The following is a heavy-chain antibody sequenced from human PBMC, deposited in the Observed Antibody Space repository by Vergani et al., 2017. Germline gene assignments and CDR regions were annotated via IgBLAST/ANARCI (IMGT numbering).Heavy chain of an antibody. V-gene: IGHV4-34*01. D-gene: IGHD3-3*01. CDR2: INHSGST. J-gene: IGHJ5*02. Sequence: QVQLQQWGAGRLKPSETLSLTCAVYGGSFSGYYWSWIRQPPGKGLEWIGEINHSGSTNYNPSLKSRVTISVDTSKNQFSLKLSSVTAADTAVFYCARPGRFLRWFDRWGQGTLVTVSS. CDR3: ARPGRFLRWFDR. CDR1: GGSFSGYY.